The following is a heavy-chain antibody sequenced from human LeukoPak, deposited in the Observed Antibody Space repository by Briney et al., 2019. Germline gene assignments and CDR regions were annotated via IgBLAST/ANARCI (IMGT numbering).Heavy chain of an antibody. CDR1: GYTFTSYG. CDR2: ISAYNGNT. CDR3: GVPQSDAFDI. D-gene: IGHD1-1*01. J-gene: IGHJ3*02. Sequence: ASVKVSCKASGYTFTSYGISWVRQAPGQGLEWMGWISAYNGNTNYAQKLQGRVTRTTDTSTSTAYMELRSLRSDDTAVYYCGVPQSDAFDIWGQGTMVTVSS. V-gene: IGHV1-18*01.